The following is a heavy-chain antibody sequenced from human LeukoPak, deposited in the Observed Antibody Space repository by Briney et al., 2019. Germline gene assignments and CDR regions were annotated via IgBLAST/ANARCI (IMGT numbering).Heavy chain of an antibody. V-gene: IGHV4-59*12. CDR1: GGSISSYY. CDR2: IYYSGST. D-gene: IGHD6-6*01. CDR3: ARGVDSSSSNWFDP. Sequence: SETLSLTCTVSGGSISSYYWSWIRQPPGKGLEWIGYIYYSGSTNYNPSLKSRVTISVDTSKNQFSLKLSSVTAADTAVYYCARGVDSSSSNWFDPWGQGTLVTVSS. J-gene: IGHJ5*02.